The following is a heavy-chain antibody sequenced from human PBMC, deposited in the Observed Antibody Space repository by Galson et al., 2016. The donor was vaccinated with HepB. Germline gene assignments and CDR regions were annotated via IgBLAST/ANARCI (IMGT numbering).Heavy chain of an antibody. CDR3: ASGINYFGPGNSLDF. V-gene: IGHV3-11*04. Sequence: SLRLSCAASGLTFSDYYLSWIRQAPGKGLEWVSYISSSGSIIHYADSVKGRFTISRDNARDSLFLQMDSLRVEDTAVYFCASGINYFGPGNSLDFWGQGTLVTVSS. CDR2: ISSSGSII. CDR1: GLTFSDYY. D-gene: IGHD3-10*01. J-gene: IGHJ4*02.